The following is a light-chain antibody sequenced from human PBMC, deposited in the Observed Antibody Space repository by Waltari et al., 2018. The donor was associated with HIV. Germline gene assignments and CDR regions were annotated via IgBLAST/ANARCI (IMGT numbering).Light chain of an antibody. Sequence: SSELTQDPAVSVALGQTVSITCRGDSLRTYYATWYQQKPGQAPVLGMLGKNNRPSNIPDRVSGSSSGNTASLTITGAQTEDEADYYCNSRDRSGNLYVFGTGTKVTVL. J-gene: IGLJ1*01. CDR2: GKN. CDR3: NSRDRSGNLYV. V-gene: IGLV3-19*01. CDR1: SLRTYY.